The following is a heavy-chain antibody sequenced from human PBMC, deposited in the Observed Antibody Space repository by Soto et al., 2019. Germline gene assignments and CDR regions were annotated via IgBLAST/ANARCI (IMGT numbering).Heavy chain of an antibody. Sequence: TGGSLRLSCEASGFTFSSDAMSWVRQAPGKGLEWVSAISGSGGSTYYADSVKGRFTISRDNSKNTLYLQMNSLRAEDTAVYYCAKDHDSSCDYGPHDYWGQGTLVTVSS. D-gene: IGHD3-22*01. V-gene: IGHV3-23*01. CDR2: ISGSGGST. J-gene: IGHJ4*02. CDR3: AKDHDSSCDYGPHDY. CDR1: GFTFSSDA.